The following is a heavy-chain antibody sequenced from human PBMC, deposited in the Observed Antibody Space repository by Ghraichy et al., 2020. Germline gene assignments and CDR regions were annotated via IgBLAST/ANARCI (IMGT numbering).Heavy chain of an antibody. J-gene: IGHJ4*02. Sequence: GGPLRLSCAASGFTFSSYAMSWVRQAPGKGLEWVSAISGSGGSTYYADSVKGRFTISRDNSKNTLYLQMNSLRAEDTAVYYCAKSLRGYRSYYFDYWGQGTLVTVSS. CDR3: AKSLRGYRSYYFDY. V-gene: IGHV3-23*01. D-gene: IGHD5-18*01. CDR1: GFTFSSYA. CDR2: ISGSGGST.